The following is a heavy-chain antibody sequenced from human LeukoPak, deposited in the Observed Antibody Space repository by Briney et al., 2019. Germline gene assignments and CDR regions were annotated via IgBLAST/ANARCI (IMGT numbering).Heavy chain of an antibody. CDR2: IIPISGTT. D-gene: IGHD4-23*01. CDR3: ASALVTPRYYYMDV. Sequence: SVKVSCKASGGTFSSYAFSWVRQAPGQALEWMGRIIPISGTTIYAQNFQGRVSITTDESTSTAYLELSSLKSEDTAVYYCASALVTPRYYYMDVWDKGTTVTVSS. V-gene: IGHV1-69*05. J-gene: IGHJ6*03. CDR1: GGTFSSYA.